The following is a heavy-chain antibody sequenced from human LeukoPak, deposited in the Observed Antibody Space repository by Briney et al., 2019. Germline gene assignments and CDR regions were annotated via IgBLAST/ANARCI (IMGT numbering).Heavy chain of an antibody. CDR2: QDGSET. CDR1: GFTFSRYW. D-gene: IGHD5-24*01. Sequence: GESLRLSCAASGFTFSRYWMKQDGSETYYADSVKGRFTISRDNAKNSLHLQMNSLRAEDTAVYYCARSPEMATIFADYWGQGTLVTVSS. J-gene: IGHJ4*02. V-gene: IGHV3-7*01. CDR3: ARSPEMATIFADY.